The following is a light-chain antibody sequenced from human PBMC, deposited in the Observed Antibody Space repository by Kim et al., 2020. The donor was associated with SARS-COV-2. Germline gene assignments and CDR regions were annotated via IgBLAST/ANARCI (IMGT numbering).Light chain of an antibody. J-gene: IGKJ4*01. Sequence: PGERATLSCRASQSVSSYLAWYQQKPGQAPRLLIYDASNRATGIPARFSGSGSGTDFTLTISSLEPEDFAVYYCQQRSNWPPEITFGGGTKVEIK. CDR1: QSVSSY. CDR2: DAS. V-gene: IGKV3-11*01. CDR3: QQRSNWPPEIT.